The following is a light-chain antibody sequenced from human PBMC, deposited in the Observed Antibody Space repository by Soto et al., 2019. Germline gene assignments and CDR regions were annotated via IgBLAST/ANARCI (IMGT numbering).Light chain of an antibody. J-gene: IGKJ5*01. CDR3: QQYGTSPIT. CDR1: QSVSGSY. V-gene: IGKV3-20*01. Sequence: EIVLTQSPGTLSLSPGERATLSCRASQSVSGSYLAWYQQKRGQAPRLLIHGASSRATGIPDRISGSGSGTDFTLSITRLETEDFAVYYCQQYGTSPITFGQGTRLEIK. CDR2: GAS.